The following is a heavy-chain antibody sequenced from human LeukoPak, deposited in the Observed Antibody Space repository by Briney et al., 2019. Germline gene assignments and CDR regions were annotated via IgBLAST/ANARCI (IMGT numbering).Heavy chain of an antibody. D-gene: IGHD4-11*01. CDR1: GFTFSAYD. CDR2: ISRSNNV. CDR3: AYSNSFDY. J-gene: IGHJ4*02. V-gene: IGHV3-69-1*01. Sequence: MSGGSLRLSCAASGFTFSAYDMNWVRQAPGKGLEWVSYISRSNNVYYADSVKGRFTISRDNAKNSLYLQMNSLRAEDTAVYYCAYSNSFDYWGQGTLVTVSS.